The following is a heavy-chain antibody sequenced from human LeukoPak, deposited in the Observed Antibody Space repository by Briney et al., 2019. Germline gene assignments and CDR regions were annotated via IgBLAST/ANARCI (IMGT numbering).Heavy chain of an antibody. V-gene: IGHV3-9*01. J-gene: IGHJ4*02. CDR1: GFTFDDYA. Sequence: GRSLRLSCAASGFTFDDYAMHWVRQAPGKGLEWVSGISWNSGSIGYADSVKGRFTTSRDNAKNSLYLQMNSLRAEDTALYYCAKAPGYGGPFDYWGQGTLVTVSS. CDR2: ISWNSGSI. D-gene: IGHD4-23*01. CDR3: AKAPGYGGPFDY.